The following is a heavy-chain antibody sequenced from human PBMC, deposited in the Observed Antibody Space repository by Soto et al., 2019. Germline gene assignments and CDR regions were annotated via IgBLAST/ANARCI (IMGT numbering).Heavy chain of an antibody. CDR2: IDFSGTI. V-gene: IGHV4-34*01. D-gene: IGHD3-3*01. J-gene: IGHJ6*02. Sequence: ETLSLTCAVSRGSFVGYYWSWIRQPPGKGLEWIGEIDFSGTINYNPSLKSRVAISIDTSRSQFSLDLLSVTAADTAVYFCARSPGYYYNYSMDVWAQGTTVTVSS. CDR3: ARSPGYYYNYSMDV. CDR1: RGSFVGYY.